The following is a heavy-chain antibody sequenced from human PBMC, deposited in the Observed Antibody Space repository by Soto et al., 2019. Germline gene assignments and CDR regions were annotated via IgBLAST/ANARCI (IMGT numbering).Heavy chain of an antibody. CDR2: ITAATGTT. J-gene: IGHJ6*02. Sequence: PGGSLRLSCAASGFTFGSYGMTWVRQAPGKGLECVSGITAATGTTYYADSVKGRFTISRGLSTNTLFLQMNSLRAADSAVYYCAKAKGRSNFYYSGLDVWGQGTTVTVS. CDR3: AKAKGRSNFYYSGLDV. D-gene: IGHD1-26*01. V-gene: IGHV3-23*01. CDR1: GFTFGSYG.